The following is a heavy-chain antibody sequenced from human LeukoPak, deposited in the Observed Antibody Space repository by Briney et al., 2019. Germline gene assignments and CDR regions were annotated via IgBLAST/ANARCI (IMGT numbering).Heavy chain of an antibody. CDR1: GYTFTGYY. D-gene: IGHD2-21*02. J-gene: IGHJ6*04. Sequence: ASVKVSCKASGYTFTGYYMHWVRQAPGQGLEWMGWINPNSGGTNYAQKFQGRVTMTRDTSITTAYMELSRLRSDDTAVYYCARDNREVRGGDCFNVWGKGTTVTVSS. V-gene: IGHV1-2*02. CDR2: INPNSGGT. CDR3: ARDNREVRGGDCFNV.